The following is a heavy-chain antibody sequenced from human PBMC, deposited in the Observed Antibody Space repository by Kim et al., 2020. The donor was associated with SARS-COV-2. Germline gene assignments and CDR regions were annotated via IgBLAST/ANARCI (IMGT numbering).Heavy chain of an antibody. V-gene: IGHV4-34*01. J-gene: IGHJ6*02. CDR1: GGSFSGYY. Sequence: SETLSLTCAVYGGSFSGYYWSWIRQPPGKGLEWIGEINHSGSTNYNPSLKSRVTISVDTSKNQFSLKLSSVTAADTAVYYCARGKLKVRGYYYYYGMDVWGQGTTVTVSS. D-gene: IGHD3-10*01. CDR2: INHSGST. CDR3: ARGKLKVRGYYYYYGMDV.